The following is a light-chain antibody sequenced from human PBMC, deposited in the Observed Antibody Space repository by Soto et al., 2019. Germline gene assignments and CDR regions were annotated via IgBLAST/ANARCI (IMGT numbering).Light chain of an antibody. CDR3: QQYSNWPLT. CDR1: QSVRSSF. V-gene: IGKV3-15*01. Sequence: EIVMTQSPATLSVSPGERVALSCRASQSVRSSFLAWYQQKPGQAPSLLIYGASTRATGIPARFSGSGSGTEFTLTINSLQSEDFAVYYCQQYSNWPLTFGGGTKVDI. CDR2: GAS. J-gene: IGKJ4*01.